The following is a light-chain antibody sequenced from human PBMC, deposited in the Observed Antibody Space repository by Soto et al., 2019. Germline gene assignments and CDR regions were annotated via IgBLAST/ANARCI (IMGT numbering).Light chain of an antibody. J-gene: IGKJ4*01. CDR2: SAS. CDR1: QSVRND. CDR3: QQRTNWPPT. Sequence: EIVLTQSPATLSLSPGERATLSCRASQSVRNDLVWYHQKPGQAPRVLIYSASNMATGIPARFSGSGSGTDFTLTISSLEPEDFAVYYCQQRTNWPPTFGGGTKVEMK. V-gene: IGKV3-11*01.